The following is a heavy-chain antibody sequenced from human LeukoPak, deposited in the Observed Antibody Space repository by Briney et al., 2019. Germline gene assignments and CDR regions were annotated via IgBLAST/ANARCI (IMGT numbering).Heavy chain of an antibody. J-gene: IGHJ4*02. V-gene: IGHV3-11*01. D-gene: IGHD3-16*01. CDR1: GFTFGVYY. CDR3: AREHWAAPDH. CDR2: ISPTGDII. Sequence: GGSLRLSCAASGFTFGVYYMTWIRQAPGRWLEPLSFISPTGDIIKYVDSVKGQFTISRDNAKSSMYLEMNSLRAEDTAVYYCAREHWAAPDHWGQGTLVTVSP.